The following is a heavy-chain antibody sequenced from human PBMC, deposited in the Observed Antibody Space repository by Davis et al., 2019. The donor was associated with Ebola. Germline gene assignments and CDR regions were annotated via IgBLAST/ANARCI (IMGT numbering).Heavy chain of an antibody. CDR2: ISSSSSYI. CDR3: ARDNSPPTTVGPYGAFDI. Sequence: PGGSLRLSCAASGFTFSSYSMNWVRQAPGKGLEWVSSISSSSSYIYYADSVKGRFTISRDNAKNSLYLQMNSLRAEDTAVYYCARDNSPPTTVGPYGAFDIWGQGTMVTVSS. CDR1: GFTFSSYS. V-gene: IGHV3-21*01. D-gene: IGHD4-23*01. J-gene: IGHJ3*02.